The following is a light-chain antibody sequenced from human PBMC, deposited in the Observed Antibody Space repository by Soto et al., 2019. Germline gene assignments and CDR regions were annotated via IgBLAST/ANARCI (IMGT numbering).Light chain of an antibody. CDR3: QKYNSAPPFT. J-gene: IGKJ3*01. CDR2: AAS. V-gene: IGKV1-27*01. CDR1: QGISNY. Sequence: DIQMTQSPSSLSASVGDRVTITCRASQGISNYLAWYQQKPGKVPKLLIYAASTLQSGVPSRFSGSGSGTDFTITISSLQPEDVATYYCQKYNSAPPFTFGPGTKVDIK.